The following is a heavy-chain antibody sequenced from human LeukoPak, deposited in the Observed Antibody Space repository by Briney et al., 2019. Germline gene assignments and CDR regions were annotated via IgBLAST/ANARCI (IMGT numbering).Heavy chain of an antibody. D-gene: IGHD3-22*01. J-gene: IGHJ4*02. CDR1: GGSISSSSYY. CDR2: IYYSGST. CDR3: ARDQSSGYYYSLSRFDY. Sequence: SETLSLTCTVSGGSISSSSYYWGWIRQPPGKGLEWIGSIYYSGSTYYNPSLKSRVTISVDTSKNQFSLKLSSVTAADTAVYYCARDQSSGYYYSLSRFDYWGQGTLVTVSS. V-gene: IGHV4-39*07.